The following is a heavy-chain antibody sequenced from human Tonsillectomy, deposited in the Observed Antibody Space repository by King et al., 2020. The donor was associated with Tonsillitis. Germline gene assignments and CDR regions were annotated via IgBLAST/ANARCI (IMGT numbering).Heavy chain of an antibody. CDR1: GFTFSSYG. V-gene: IGHV3-33*08. J-gene: IGHJ4*02. Sequence: VQLVESGGGVVQPGKSLRLSCAASGFTFSSYGIHWVRQAPGKGLEWVAVIWYDGSNKYYADSVKGRFTISRDNSKNTLYLQMNSLRAEDTAVYYCARDGLCSTNICYGVFDYWGRGTLFTVSS. CDR3: ARDGLCSTNICYGVFDY. CDR2: IWYDGSNK. D-gene: IGHD2-2*01.